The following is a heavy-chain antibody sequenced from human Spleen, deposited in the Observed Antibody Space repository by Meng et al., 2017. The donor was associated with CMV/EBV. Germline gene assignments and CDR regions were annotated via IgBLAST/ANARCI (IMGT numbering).Heavy chain of an antibody. Sequence: SETLSLTCAVYGGSFSGYYWSWIRQPPGKGLEWIGEINHSGSTNYNPSLKSRVTISVDTSKNQFSLKLSSVTAADTAVYYCARVLRGPKPAYYYYGMDVWGQGTTVTVSS. CDR1: GGSFSGYY. CDR3: ARVLRGPKPAYYYYGMDV. J-gene: IGHJ6*02. V-gene: IGHV4-34*01. CDR2: INHSGST.